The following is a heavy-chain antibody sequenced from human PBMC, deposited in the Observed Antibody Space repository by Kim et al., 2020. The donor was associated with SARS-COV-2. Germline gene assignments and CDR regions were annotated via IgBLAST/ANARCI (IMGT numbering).Heavy chain of an antibody. CDR1: RYTFTSYD. Sequence: ASVKVSCKASRYTFTSYDINWVRQATGQGLEWMGWMNPNSGNTGYEQKLQGRATMTRNTSISTAYMELSSLRSEDTTVYYCARGALKWVLLGYRGQGTLVTVSS. V-gene: IGHV1-8*01. D-gene: IGHD2-8*01. CDR3: ARGALKWVLLGY. CDR2: MNPNSGNT. J-gene: IGHJ4*02.